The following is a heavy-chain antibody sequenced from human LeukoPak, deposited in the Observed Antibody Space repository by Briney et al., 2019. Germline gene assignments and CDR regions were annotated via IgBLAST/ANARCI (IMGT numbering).Heavy chain of an antibody. J-gene: IGHJ4*02. V-gene: IGHV1-18*04. CDR1: GYTFTSYG. CDR3: ARDHTGYSSSWYPDY. D-gene: IGHD6-13*01. CDR2: ISAYNGNT. Sequence: ASVKVSCKASGYTFTSYGISWVRQAPGQGLEWMGWISAYNGNTNYAQKLQGRVTMTTDTSTSTAYMELRSLRSDDAAVYNCARDHTGYSSSWYPDYWGQGTLVTVSS.